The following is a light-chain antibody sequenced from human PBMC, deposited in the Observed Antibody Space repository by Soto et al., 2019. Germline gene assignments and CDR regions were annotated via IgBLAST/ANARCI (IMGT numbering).Light chain of an antibody. J-gene: IGKJ3*01. CDR2: DAS. V-gene: IGKV3-11*01. CDR3: HQRSNWPLFT. Sequence: EIVLTQSPATLSLSPGERATLSCRAIQSVSSYLAWYQQKPGQAPRLLIYDASNRATGIPARFSGSASGTDFTLTICSLKHEDFAVYYCHQRSNWPLFTFGPGTKVDIK. CDR1: QSVSSY.